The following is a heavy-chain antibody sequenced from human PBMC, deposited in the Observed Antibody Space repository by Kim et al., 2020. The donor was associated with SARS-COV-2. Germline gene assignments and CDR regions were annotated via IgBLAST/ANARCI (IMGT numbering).Heavy chain of an antibody. CDR3: ARDSITMVRGVIDY. Sequence: AQKLQGRVTMTTDTSTSTAYMELRSLRSDDTAVYYCARDSITMVRGVIDYWGQGTLVTVSS. D-gene: IGHD3-10*01. J-gene: IGHJ4*02. V-gene: IGHV1-18*01.